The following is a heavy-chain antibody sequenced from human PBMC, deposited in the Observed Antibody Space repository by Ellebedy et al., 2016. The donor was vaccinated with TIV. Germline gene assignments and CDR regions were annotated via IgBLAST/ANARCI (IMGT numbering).Heavy chain of an antibody. CDR2: IYYSGST. D-gene: IGHD1-1*01. J-gene: IGHJ4*02. CDR1: GGSISSPSYY. V-gene: IGHV4-39*01. Sequence: MPSQTLSLTCTVSGGSISSPSYYWGWLRQPPGKGLEWFGRIYYSGSTYYYPSLQSRVTMSKDTSKNQFPLKLSSVTAAETAVYYCSRHHTVERGAIDYWGQGALVTVSS. CDR3: SRHHTVERGAIDY.